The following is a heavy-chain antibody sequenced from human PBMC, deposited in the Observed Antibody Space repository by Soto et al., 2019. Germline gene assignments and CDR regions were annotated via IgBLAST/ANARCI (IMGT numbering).Heavy chain of an antibody. CDR1: GDRVTHYV. CDR2: IGAGDGKT. D-gene: IGHD3-22*01. CDR3: VRDYASDSGVHLDF. J-gene: IGHJ4*02. V-gene: IGHV1-3*01. Sequence: QVQLVQSGTEVKKPGASVKVSCKASGDRVTHYVIHWVRQAPGQRLEWMGWIGAGDGKTYYSQNFQGRVTITKDTSATTVYMELSSLISEDTAVYYCVRDYASDSGVHLDFWGQGTLVSVSS.